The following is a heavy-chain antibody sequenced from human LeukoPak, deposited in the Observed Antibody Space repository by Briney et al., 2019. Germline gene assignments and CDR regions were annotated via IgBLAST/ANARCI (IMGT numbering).Heavy chain of an antibody. D-gene: IGHD6-6*01. V-gene: IGHV3-74*01. CDR1: GFTFSSYW. J-gene: IGHJ5*02. CDR2: IKPDGSSM. Sequence: GGSLRLSCAASGFTFSSYWMNWVRQAPGKGLVWVSRIKPDGSSMSYADSVQGRFTISRDNAKNTLYLQMNSLRAEDTAVYYCAKDRGYSSSSTWFDPWGQGTLVTVSS. CDR3: AKDRGYSSSSTWFDP.